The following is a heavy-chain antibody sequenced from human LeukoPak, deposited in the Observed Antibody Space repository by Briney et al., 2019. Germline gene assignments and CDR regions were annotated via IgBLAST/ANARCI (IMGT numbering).Heavy chain of an antibody. CDR2: IYTSGTT. J-gene: IGHJ3*02. CDR3: ATKTAPPRRVDSSDI. D-gene: IGHD5-18*01. CDR1: GDSISPYY. Sequence: SETLSLTCSVSGDSISPYYWSWIRQLAGKGLEWIGRIYTSGTTYYNPSLKSRVTFSLDTSKNHFSLKLTSVTAADTAVYYCATKTAPPRRVDSSDIWGQGTMVTVSS. V-gene: IGHV4-4*07.